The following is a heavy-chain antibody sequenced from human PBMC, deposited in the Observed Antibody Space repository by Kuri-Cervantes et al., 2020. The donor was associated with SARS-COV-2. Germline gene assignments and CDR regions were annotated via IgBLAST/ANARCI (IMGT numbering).Heavy chain of an antibody. V-gene: IGHV3-30*04. J-gene: IGHJ4*02. Sequence: SCAASGFTFSSYAMHWVRQAPGKGLEWVAVISYDGSNKYYADSVKGRFTISRDNSKNTLYLQMNSLRAEDTAVYYCARDSWSGFDYWGQGTLVTVSS. CDR3: ARDSWSGFDY. CDR1: GFTFSSYA. CDR2: ISYDGSNK. D-gene: IGHD6-13*01.